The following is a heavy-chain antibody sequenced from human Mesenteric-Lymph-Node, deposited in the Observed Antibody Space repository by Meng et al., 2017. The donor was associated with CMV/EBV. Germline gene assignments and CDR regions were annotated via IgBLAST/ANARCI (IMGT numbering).Heavy chain of an antibody. J-gene: IGHJ4*02. CDR3: AKGAIVGVTAPDY. CDR1: GFTFSSYD. CDR2: IFSGGSTT. Sequence: GESLKISCAASGFTFSSYDMSWVRQAPGKGLEWVSVIFSGGSTTYYADSVKGRFTISRDNSKNTLYLQMNSLRADDTAVYHCAKGAIVGVTAPDYWGQGTLVTVSS. D-gene: IGHD3-3*01. V-gene: IGHV3-23*03.